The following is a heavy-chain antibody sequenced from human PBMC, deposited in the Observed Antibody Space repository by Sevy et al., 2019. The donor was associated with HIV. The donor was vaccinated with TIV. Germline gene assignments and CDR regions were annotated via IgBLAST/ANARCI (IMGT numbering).Heavy chain of an antibody. CDR1: GFSLSTSGVG. D-gene: IGHD3-9*01. V-gene: IGHV2-5*01. Sequence: SGPTLVNPTQTLTLTCTFSGFSLSTSGVGVGWIRQPPGKALEWLPLIYWNDDKRYSPSLKSRLTITKDTSKNQVVLTNTNMDPVDTATYYCAHRNYDIWTGKESPFDPWGQGTLVTVSS. CDR2: IYWNDDK. CDR3: AHRNYDIWTGKESPFDP. J-gene: IGHJ5*02.